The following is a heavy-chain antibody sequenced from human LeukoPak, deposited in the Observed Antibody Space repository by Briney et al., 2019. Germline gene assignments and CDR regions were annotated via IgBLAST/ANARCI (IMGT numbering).Heavy chain of an antibody. D-gene: IGHD4-11*01. J-gene: IGHJ4*02. CDR3: AKDAQRGFDYSNSLEY. CDR2: IWSDGTEK. V-gene: IGHV3-33*03. Sequence: PGRSLRLSCAASGFTYNHYGVHWVRQAPGKGLEWVAVIWSDGTEKYYADAVKGRFTVSRDDSRNTLYLQMNSLRGEGTAVYYCAKDAQRGFDYSNSLEYWGQGTLVTVSS. CDR1: GFTYNHYG.